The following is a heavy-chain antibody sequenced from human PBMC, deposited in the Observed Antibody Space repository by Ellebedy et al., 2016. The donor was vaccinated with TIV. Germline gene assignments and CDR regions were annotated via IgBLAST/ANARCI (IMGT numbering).Heavy chain of an antibody. D-gene: IGHD3-22*01. CDR2: SSAYNGNT. J-gene: IGHJ4*02. V-gene: IGHV1-18*01. Sequence: AASVKVSCKASGYTFINFGINWVRQAPGQGLEWMGWSSAYNGNTNYAQKLQGRVTMTTDTSTSTAYMELRSLRSDDTAVYYCARASNYYDSSGSGYWGPGTVVTVSS. CDR1: GYTFINFG. CDR3: ARASNYYDSSGSGY.